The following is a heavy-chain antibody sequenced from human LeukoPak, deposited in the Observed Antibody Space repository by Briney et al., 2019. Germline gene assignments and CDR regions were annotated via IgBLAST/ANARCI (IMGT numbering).Heavy chain of an antibody. V-gene: IGHV4-34*01. CDR1: GGSFSGYY. D-gene: IGHD3-10*01. Sequence: KSSETLSLTCAVYGGSFSGYYWSWIRQPPGKGLEWIGEINHSGSTNYNPSLKSRVTISVDTSKNQFSLKLSSVTAADTAVYYCARVSDLPYTMVRGVPPIAPFDYWGQGTLVTVSS. CDR2: INHSGST. J-gene: IGHJ4*02. CDR3: ARVSDLPYTMVRGVPPIAPFDY.